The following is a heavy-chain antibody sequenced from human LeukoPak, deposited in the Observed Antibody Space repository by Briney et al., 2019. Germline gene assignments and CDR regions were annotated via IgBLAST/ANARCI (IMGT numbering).Heavy chain of an antibody. CDR2: ISWNSGSI. Sequence: GGSLRLSCAASGFTFDDYAMHWVRQAPGKGLEWVSGISWNSGSIGYADSVKGRFTISRDNAKNSLYLQMNSLRVEDTAFYYCAKGTSYVSGSLPYFDYWGQGTLVTISS. V-gene: IGHV3-9*01. CDR1: GFTFDDYA. D-gene: IGHD1-26*01. CDR3: AKGTSYVSGSLPYFDY. J-gene: IGHJ4*02.